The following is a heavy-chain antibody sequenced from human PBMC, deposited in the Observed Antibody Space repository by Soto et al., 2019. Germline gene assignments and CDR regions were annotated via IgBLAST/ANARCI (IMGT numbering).Heavy chain of an antibody. V-gene: IGHV1-69*01. CDR3: ARQAGDYVGGTLTFGY. D-gene: IGHD3-16*01. CDR2: IIPIFGTA. J-gene: IGHJ4*02. Sequence: QVQLVQSGAEVKKPGSSVKVSCKASGGTFSSYAISWVRQAPGQGLEWMGGIIPIFGTATYAQKFQGRVTITEDESTSTAYMELSSLRYEDTSVYYCARQAGDYVGGTLTFGYWGQGTLVTVSS. CDR1: GGTFSSYA.